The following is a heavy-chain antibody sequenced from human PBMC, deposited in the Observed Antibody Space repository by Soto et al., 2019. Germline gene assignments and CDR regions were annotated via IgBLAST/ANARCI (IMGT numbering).Heavy chain of an antibody. CDR3: ARNARGYSGYELSKDYYYYYMDV. D-gene: IGHD5-12*01. CDR2: IYPGDSDT. Sequence: GQALKISGKGSGDNFTSYWRGRVRQMPGKGLEWMGIIYPGDSDTRYSPSFQGQVTISADKSISTAYLQWSSLKASDTAMYYCARNARGYSGYELSKDYYYYYMDVWGKGTTVTVSS. J-gene: IGHJ6*03. V-gene: IGHV5-51*01. CDR1: GDNFTSYW.